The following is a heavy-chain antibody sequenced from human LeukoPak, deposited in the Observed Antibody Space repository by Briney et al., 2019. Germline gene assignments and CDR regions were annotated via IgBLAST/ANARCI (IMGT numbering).Heavy chain of an antibody. D-gene: IGHD6-19*01. Sequence: ASVKVSCKATGYTFTTYDINWVRQATGQGLEWMGWMNPNSGNTGYAQKFQGRVTMTRNTSISTAYMELSSLRSEDTAVYYCARGRGSGHKENWFDPWGQGTLVTVSS. CDR2: MNPNSGNT. CDR1: GYTFTTYD. CDR3: ARGRGSGHKENWFDP. V-gene: IGHV1-8*01. J-gene: IGHJ5*02.